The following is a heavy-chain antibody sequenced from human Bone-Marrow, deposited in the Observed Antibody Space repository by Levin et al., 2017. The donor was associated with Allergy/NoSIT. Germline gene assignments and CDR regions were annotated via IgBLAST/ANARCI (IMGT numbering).Heavy chain of an antibody. Sequence: PGGSLRLSCAASGFTFDDYAMHWVRQAPGKGLEWVSGIGWNSRSIGYADSVKGRFTISRDNAKNSLYLQMNSLRAEDTALYYCAKDTAKKNDDDVWGSSDYWGLGTLVTVSS. CDR1: GFTFDDYA. CDR2: IGWNSRSI. D-gene: IGHD3-16*01. J-gene: IGHJ4*02. V-gene: IGHV3-9*01. CDR3: AKDTAKKNDDDVWGSSDY.